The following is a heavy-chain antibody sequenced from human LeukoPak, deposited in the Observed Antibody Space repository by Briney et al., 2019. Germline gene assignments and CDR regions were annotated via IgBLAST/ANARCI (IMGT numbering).Heavy chain of an antibody. Sequence: GGSLRLSCAASGFTVSNTYMSWVRQAPGKGLEWVSSISTSGTYTYYADSVKGRFTVSRDNAKNSLYLQMNSLRAEDTAVYFCARDRTTVLSDAFDIWGQGTMVSVSS. D-gene: IGHD4-17*01. V-gene: IGHV3-21*01. J-gene: IGHJ3*02. CDR1: GFTVSNTY. CDR3: ARDRTTVLSDAFDI. CDR2: ISTSGTYT.